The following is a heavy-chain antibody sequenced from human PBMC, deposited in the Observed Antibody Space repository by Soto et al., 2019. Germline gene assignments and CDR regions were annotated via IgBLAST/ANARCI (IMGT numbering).Heavy chain of an antibody. CDR1: GRGISSGDYY. Sequence: PSEILSLTCTVSGRGISSGDYYWSWVRQRPGEGLEWIGYIYYSGSTYYNPSLRSRLTISVDTSKNEFSLKLSSVTAANTAVYCCARLGPTTVPTSYFTGNYNGMDVWGQGTTVTVSS. V-gene: IGHV4-30-4*01. D-gene: IGHD4-17*01. CDR2: IYYSGST. J-gene: IGHJ6*02. CDR3: ARLGPTTVPTSYFTGNYNGMDV.